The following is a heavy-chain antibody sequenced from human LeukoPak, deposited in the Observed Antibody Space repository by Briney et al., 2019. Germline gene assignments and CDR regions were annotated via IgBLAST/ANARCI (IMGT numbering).Heavy chain of an antibody. Sequence: GASVKVSCKASGYTFTGYYMHWVRQAPGQGLEWMGRINPNSGGTNYARKFQGRVTMTRDTSISTAYMELSRLRSDDTAVYYCARDRYRYYYDSSGYLLVDYWGQGTLVTVSS. V-gene: IGHV1-2*06. CDR1: GYTFTGYY. J-gene: IGHJ4*02. CDR3: ARDRYRYYYDSSGYLLVDY. D-gene: IGHD3-22*01. CDR2: INPNSGGT.